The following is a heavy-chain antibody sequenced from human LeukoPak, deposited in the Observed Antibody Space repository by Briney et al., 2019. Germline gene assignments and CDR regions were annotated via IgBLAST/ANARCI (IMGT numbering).Heavy chain of an antibody. J-gene: IGHJ2*01. CDR2: TRGSRGSS. V-gene: IGHV3-23*01. CDR3: SKDVIVGGTTANWYFDF. D-gene: IGHD1-26*01. Sequence: GGSLRLSCAGSGFIFSSYAMSWVRQPPGEGLEWGSATRGSRGSSNYADSVKGRFTISRDNSKNTLYLQMNSLRVEDTAVYYCSKDVIVGGTTANWYFDFWGRGTLVTVSS. CDR1: GFIFSSYA.